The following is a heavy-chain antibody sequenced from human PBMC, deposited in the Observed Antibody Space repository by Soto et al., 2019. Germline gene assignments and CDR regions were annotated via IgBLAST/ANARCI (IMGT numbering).Heavy chain of an antibody. CDR1: GYTLTELS. D-gene: IGHD6-6*01. Sequence: ASVKVSCKVSGYTLTELSMHWVRRAPGKGLEWMGGFDPEDGETIYAQKFQGRVTMTEDTSTDTAYMELSSLRSEDTAVYYCATLILHSSSSVYYYGMDVWGQGTTVTVSS. J-gene: IGHJ6*02. CDR2: FDPEDGET. CDR3: ATLILHSSSSVYYYGMDV. V-gene: IGHV1-24*01.